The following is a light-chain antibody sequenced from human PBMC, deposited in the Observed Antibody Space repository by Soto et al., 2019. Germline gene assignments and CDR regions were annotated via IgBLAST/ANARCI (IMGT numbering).Light chain of an antibody. Sequence: QSALTQPASVSGSPGQSITVSCTGSRSDVGSYDYVSWYQQYPGKAPKLLIYEVTNRPSGVSDRFSGSKSENTASLTISGLQAEDEADYYCSSYSRSRSRFVFGTGTKVTVL. J-gene: IGLJ1*01. CDR1: RSDVGSYDY. CDR3: SSYSRSRSRFV. CDR2: EVT. V-gene: IGLV2-14*01.